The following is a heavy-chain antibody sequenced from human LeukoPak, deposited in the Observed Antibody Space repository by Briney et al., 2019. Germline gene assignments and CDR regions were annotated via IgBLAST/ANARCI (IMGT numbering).Heavy chain of an antibody. CDR3: ARLSWEPLHAFDI. Sequence: SVKVSCKASGGTLSSYAISWVRQAPGQGLEWMGRIIPISGTANYAQKFQGRVTITTDESTSTAYMELSSLRSEDTAVYYCARLSWEPLHAFDIWGQGTMVTVSS. CDR1: GGTLSSYA. J-gene: IGHJ3*02. D-gene: IGHD1-26*01. V-gene: IGHV1-69*05. CDR2: IIPISGTA.